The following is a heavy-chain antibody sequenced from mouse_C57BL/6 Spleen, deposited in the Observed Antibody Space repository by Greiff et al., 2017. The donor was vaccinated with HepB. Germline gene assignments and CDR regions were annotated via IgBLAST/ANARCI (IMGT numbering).Heavy chain of an antibody. CDR1: GYTFTSYT. CDR2: INPSSGYT. CDR3: ARTGGEAWLAY. J-gene: IGHJ3*01. V-gene: IGHV1-4*01. Sequence: VQLQQSGAELARPGASVKMSCKASGYTFTSYTMHWVKQRPGQGLEWIGYINPSSGYTKYNQKFKDKATLTADKSSSTAYMQLSSLTYEDSAFYYCARTGGEAWLAYWGQGTLVTVSA.